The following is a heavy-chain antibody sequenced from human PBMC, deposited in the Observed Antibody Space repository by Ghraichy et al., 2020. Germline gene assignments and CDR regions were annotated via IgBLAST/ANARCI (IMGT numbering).Heavy chain of an antibody. V-gene: IGHV3-30*18. CDR1: GFTFSSYG. CDR3: AKCDDYVWGSYRYTGHSYDY. Sequence: LTCAASGFTFSSYGMHWVRQAPGKGLEWVAVISYDGSNKYYADSVKGRFTISRDNSKNTLYLQMNSLRAEDTAVYYCAKCDDYVWGSYRYTGHSYDYWGQGTLVTVSS. J-gene: IGHJ4*02. D-gene: IGHD3-16*02. CDR2: ISYDGSNK.